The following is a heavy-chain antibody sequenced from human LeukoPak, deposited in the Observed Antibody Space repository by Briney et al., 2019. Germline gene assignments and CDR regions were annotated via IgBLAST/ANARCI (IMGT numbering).Heavy chain of an antibody. D-gene: IGHD3-16*02. CDR3: ARGLTFGGVIDRYYYYYGMDV. CDR2: MNPNSGNA. J-gene: IGHJ6*02. V-gene: IGHV1-8*01. CDR1: GYTFTSYD. Sequence: ASVKVSCKASGYTFTSYDINWVRQATGQGLEWMGWMNPNSGNAGYIQKFQGWVTMTRDTSISTAYMELSRLRSDDTAVYYCARGLTFGGVIDRYYYYYGMDVWGQGTTVTVSS.